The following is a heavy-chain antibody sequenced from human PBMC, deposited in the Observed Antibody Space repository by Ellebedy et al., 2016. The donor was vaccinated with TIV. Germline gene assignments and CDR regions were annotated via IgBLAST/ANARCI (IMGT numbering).Heavy chain of an antibody. CDR2: VSSDGVNE. CDR3: ARDTLLPATTGLDY. CDR1: RLTFIRSA. Sequence: GESLKISCAASRLTFIRSAMHWVRQAPGKGLEWVAGVSSDGVNEYYADSVKGRFTISRDNSKSTLWLQMSSLRAADTAVYYCARDTLLPATTGLDYWGPGTLVTVSS. J-gene: IGHJ4*02. V-gene: IGHV3-30*04. D-gene: IGHD3-10*01.